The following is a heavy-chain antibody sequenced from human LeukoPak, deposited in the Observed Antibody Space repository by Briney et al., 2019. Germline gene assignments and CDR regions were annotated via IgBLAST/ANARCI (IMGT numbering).Heavy chain of an antibody. V-gene: IGHV3-33*01. CDR2: IWSHGRKT. D-gene: IGHD3/OR15-3a*01. Sequence: GGSLRLSCATAGFIFSNDGMHWLRQGPGKGLEWVTGIWSHGRKTYYADSVKGRFTLARHNSNSTLSLEMNSLRSEDTAVYFCARDLAFFALSPGGQGTLVTVSS. J-gene: IGHJ4*02. CDR3: ARDLAFFALSP. CDR1: GFIFSNDG.